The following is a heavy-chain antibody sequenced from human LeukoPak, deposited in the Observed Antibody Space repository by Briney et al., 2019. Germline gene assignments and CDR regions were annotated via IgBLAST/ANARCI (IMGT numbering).Heavy chain of an antibody. CDR1: GGSISSYY. V-gene: IGHV4-59*01. J-gene: IGHJ3*02. CDR2: IYYSGST. Sequence: SETLSLTCTVSGGSISSYYWSWIRQPPGKGLEWIGYIYYSGSTNYNPSLKSRVTISIDKSKKQFSLKLISVTAADTAIYYCARVGGMTTINNAAFDIWGQGTMVTVSS. D-gene: IGHD5-24*01. CDR3: ARVGGMTTINNAAFDI.